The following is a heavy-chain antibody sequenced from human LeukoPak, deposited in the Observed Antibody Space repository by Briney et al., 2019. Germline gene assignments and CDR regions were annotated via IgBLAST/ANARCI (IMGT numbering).Heavy chain of an antibody. CDR3: ARLVRGIRYYYYYMDV. V-gene: IGHV5-51*01. D-gene: IGHD3-10*01. CDR2: IYPDDSDT. Sequence: GESLKISCKGSGYSFTSYWIGWVRQMPGKGLEWMGIIYPDDSDTIYSPSFQGQVTISADKSISTAYLQWSSLKASDTAMYYCARLVRGIRYYYYYMDVWGKGTTVTVSS. J-gene: IGHJ6*03. CDR1: GYSFTSYW.